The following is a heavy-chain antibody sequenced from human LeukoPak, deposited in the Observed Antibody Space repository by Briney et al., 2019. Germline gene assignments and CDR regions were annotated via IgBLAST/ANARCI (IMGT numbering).Heavy chain of an antibody. Sequence: SETLSLTCAVYGGSFSGYYWSWIRQPPGKGLEWIGEINHSGSTNYNPSLKSRVTISVDTSKNQFSLKLSSVTAADTAVYYCARHVHSITIFGVVIKSWFDPWGQGTLVTVSS. CDR1: GGSFSGYY. J-gene: IGHJ5*02. CDR3: ARHVHSITIFGVVIKSWFDP. CDR2: INHSGST. V-gene: IGHV4-34*01. D-gene: IGHD3-3*01.